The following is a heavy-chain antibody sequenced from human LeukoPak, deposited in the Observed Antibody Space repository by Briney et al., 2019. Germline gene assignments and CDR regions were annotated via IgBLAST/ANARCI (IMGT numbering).Heavy chain of an antibody. CDR1: GPTPSTSA. J-gene: IGHJ4*02. D-gene: IGHD6-19*01. V-gene: IGHV3-23*01. CDR2: ISHGGYSA. CDR3: AKGRSGWYEGLEY. Sequence: PGGALRLLCTPSGPTPSTSAMSLVRKAPGKGLETVSVISHGGYSAGYADSVKGRFTISRDNSKSTLFLQMNSLRADETAIYYCAKGRSGWYEGLEYWGQGILVTVSS.